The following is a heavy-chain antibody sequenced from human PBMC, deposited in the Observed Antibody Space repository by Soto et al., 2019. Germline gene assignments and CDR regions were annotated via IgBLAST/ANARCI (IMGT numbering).Heavy chain of an antibody. Sequence: GSLRLSCAASGCTFSSYSMNWVRQAPGKGLEWVSSISSSSSYIYYADSLKGRFTISRDNAKNSLYLQMNSLRAEDTAVYYCERAYGGYCSGGSCAIAKNYGMDVWCQGTRVIVSS. CDR1: GCTFSSYS. CDR3: ERAYGGYCSGGSCAIAKNYGMDV. D-gene: IGHD2-15*01. V-gene: IGHV3-21*01. CDR2: ISSSSSYI. J-gene: IGHJ6*02.